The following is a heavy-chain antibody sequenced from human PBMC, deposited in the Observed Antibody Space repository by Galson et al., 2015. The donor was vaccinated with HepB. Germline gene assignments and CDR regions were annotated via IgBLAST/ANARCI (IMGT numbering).Heavy chain of an antibody. V-gene: IGHV4-34*01. D-gene: IGHD5-12*01. CDR3: ARGRHGLGGYPRTYLRPFDY. Sequence: PGKGLEWIGEINHSGSTNYNPSLKSRVTISVDTSKNQFSLKLSSVTAADTAVYYCARGRHGLGGYPRTYLRPFDYWGQGTLVTVSS. J-gene: IGHJ4*02. CDR2: INHSGST.